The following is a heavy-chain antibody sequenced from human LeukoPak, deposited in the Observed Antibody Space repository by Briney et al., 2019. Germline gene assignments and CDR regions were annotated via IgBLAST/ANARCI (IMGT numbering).Heavy chain of an antibody. Sequence: GGSLRLSCAASGFTFSSYGMHWVRQAPGKGLEWVAVISYDGSNKYYADSVKGRFTISRDNSKNTLYLQMNSLRAEDTAVYYGAKDLLFQHWGQGTLVTVSS. CDR2: ISYDGSNK. CDR3: AKDLLFQH. CDR1: GFTFSSYG. V-gene: IGHV3-30*18. J-gene: IGHJ1*01.